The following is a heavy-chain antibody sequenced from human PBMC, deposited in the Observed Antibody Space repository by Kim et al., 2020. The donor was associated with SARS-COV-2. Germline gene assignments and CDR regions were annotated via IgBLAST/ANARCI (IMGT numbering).Heavy chain of an antibody. D-gene: IGHD3-10*01. CDR3: ARGYGSGSPYGMDV. J-gene: IGHJ6*02. Sequence: NPSLKSRVTISVDRSKNQFSLKRSSGTAADTAVYYCARGYGSGSPYGMDVWGQGTTVTVSS. V-gene: IGHV4-30-2*01.